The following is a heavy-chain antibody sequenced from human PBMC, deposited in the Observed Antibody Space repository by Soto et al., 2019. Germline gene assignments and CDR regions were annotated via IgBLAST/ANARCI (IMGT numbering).Heavy chain of an antibody. CDR1: GGSISSYY. D-gene: IGHD3-3*01. Sequence: QVQLQESGPGLVKPSETLSLTCTVSGGSISSYYWSWIRQPPGKGLEWIGYIYYSGSTNYNPSLKSRFTISVDTSKNQFSLKLSSVTAADTAVYYCARHLGGFWSSYYYMDVWGKGTTVTVSS. V-gene: IGHV4-59*08. J-gene: IGHJ6*03. CDR3: ARHLGGFWSSYYYMDV. CDR2: IYYSGST.